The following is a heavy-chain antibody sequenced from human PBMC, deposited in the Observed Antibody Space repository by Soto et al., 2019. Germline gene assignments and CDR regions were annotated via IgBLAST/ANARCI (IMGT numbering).Heavy chain of an antibody. Sequence: QVQLVQSGAEVKKPGASVKVSCKASGYTFTSYGISWVRQAPGQGLEWMGWISAYNGNTNYAQKRQGRVTMTTDTSRNTGYMELRSLRSDDTAVYYCARDDGLYGMDVWGQGTTVTVSS. CDR2: ISAYNGNT. D-gene: IGHD4-17*01. CDR3: ARDDGLYGMDV. V-gene: IGHV1-18*01. CDR1: GYTFTSYG. J-gene: IGHJ6*02.